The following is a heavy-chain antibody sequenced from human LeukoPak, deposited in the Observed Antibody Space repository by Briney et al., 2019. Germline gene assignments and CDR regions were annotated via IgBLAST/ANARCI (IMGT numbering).Heavy chain of an antibody. D-gene: IGHD3-16*01. CDR1: QFTFNLHA. CDR2: MSFDGSHI. CDR3: ARGGTYYYQYYYMDV. J-gene: IGHJ6*03. V-gene: IGHV3-30*01. Sequence: GGSLRLSCAASQFTFNLHAMNWVRQAPGKGLDWVAVMSFDGSHIYYADSVKGRFTISRDNSNNTLFLQMDSLNADDTAVYYCARGGTYYYQYYYMDVWGKGTTVTVSS.